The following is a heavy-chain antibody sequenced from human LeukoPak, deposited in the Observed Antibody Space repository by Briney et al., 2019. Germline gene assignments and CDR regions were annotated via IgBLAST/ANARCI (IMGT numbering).Heavy chain of an antibody. Sequence: ASVTVSCTSSGYTFTIYYFHWVRQAPGQGHERKGWIDANSGGTNYAQKFEGRVTMTRDTSISRAYMEVSRLRSDDTAVDYCARGIYKDMWGEGTMVTVS. CDR1: GYTFTIYY. CDR3: ARGIYKDM. V-gene: IGHV1-2*02. J-gene: IGHJ3*02. CDR2: IDANSGGT. D-gene: IGHD1-1*01.